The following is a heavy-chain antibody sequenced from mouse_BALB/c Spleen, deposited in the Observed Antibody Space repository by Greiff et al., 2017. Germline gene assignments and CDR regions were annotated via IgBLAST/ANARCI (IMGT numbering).Heavy chain of an antibody. CDR1: GFTFSSFG. CDR2: ISSGSSTI. V-gene: IGHV5-17*02. Sequence: DVKLVESGGGLVQPGGSRKLSCAASGFTFSSFGMHWVRQAPEKGLEWVAYISSGSSTIYYADTVKGRFTISRDNPKNTLFLQMTSLRSEDTAMYYCARNWEGFAYWGQGTLVTVSA. CDR3: ARNWEGFAY. J-gene: IGHJ3*01. D-gene: IGHD4-1*01.